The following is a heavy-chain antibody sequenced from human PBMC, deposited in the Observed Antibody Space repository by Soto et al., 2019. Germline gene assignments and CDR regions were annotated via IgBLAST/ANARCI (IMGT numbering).Heavy chain of an antibody. Sequence: QVQLVQSGAEVKKPGASVKVSCKASGYTFTSYGISWVRQAPGQGLEWMGWISAYNGNTNYAQKLQGRVTMTTDTSTSTAYMELRRLRADDTAVYYCAGGRKAFANYYYYCMDVWGQGTTVTVSS. CDR2: ISAYNGNT. CDR1: GYTFTSYG. J-gene: IGHJ6*02. D-gene: IGHD2-21*01. V-gene: IGHV1-18*01. CDR3: AGGRKAFANYYYYCMDV.